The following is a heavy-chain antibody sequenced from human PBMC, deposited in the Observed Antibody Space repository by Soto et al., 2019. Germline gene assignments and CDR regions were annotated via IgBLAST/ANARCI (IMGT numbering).Heavy chain of an antibody. Sequence: SGNPSLTLTFSGFSTSSYHLSLVRQPPGKGLEWIGYIYYSGSTNYNPSLKSRVTISVDTSKHQFSLKLSSVTAVDTATYYCARIALSGHHKYFDYWGQGTLVTVSS. CDR1: GFSTSSYH. D-gene: IGHD6-19*01. CDR2: IYYSGST. V-gene: IGHV4-59*01. CDR3: ARIALSGHHKYFDY. J-gene: IGHJ4*02.